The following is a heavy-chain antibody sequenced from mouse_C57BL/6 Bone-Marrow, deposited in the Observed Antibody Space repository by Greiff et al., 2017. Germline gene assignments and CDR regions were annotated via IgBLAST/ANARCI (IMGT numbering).Heavy chain of an antibody. CDR1: GYAFSSSW. Sequence: QVQLQQSGPELVKPGASVKISCKASGYAFSSSWMNWVKQRPGKGLEWIGRIYPGDGDTNYNGKFKGKATLTADKSSSTAYMQLSSLTSGDSAVYFLARIGNYSGRSYLYWYFDVWGTGTTVTVSS. J-gene: IGHJ1*03. V-gene: IGHV1-82*01. CDR3: ARIGNYSGRSYLYWYFDV. D-gene: IGHD1-1*01. CDR2: IYPGDGDT.